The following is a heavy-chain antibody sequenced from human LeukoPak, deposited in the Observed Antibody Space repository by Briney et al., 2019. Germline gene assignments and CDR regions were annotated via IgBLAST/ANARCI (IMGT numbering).Heavy chain of an antibody. D-gene: IGHD6-13*01. CDR2: INHSGST. J-gene: IGHJ5*02. Sequence: PSETLSLTCAVYGGSFSGYYWSWIRQPPGKGLEWIGEINHSGSTNYSPSLKSRVTISVDTSKNQFSLKLSSVTAADTAVYYCARGAEVGYSSSWYDWFDPWGQGTLVTVSS. V-gene: IGHV4-34*01. CDR3: ARGAEVGYSSSWYDWFDP. CDR1: GGSFSGYY.